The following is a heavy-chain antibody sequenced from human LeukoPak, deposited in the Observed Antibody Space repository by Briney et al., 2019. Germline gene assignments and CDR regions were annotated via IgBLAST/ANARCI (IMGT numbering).Heavy chain of an antibody. CDR2: INPNSGGT. CDR3: AKPQGYGDYVFVY. Sequence: WASVKVSCKASGYTFTGYYMHWVRQAPGQGLEWMGWINPNSGGTNYAQKFQGRVTMTRDTSISTAYMELSSLRSDDTAVYYCAKPQGYGDYVFVYWGQGTLVTVSS. CDR1: GYTFTGYY. D-gene: IGHD4-17*01. J-gene: IGHJ4*02. V-gene: IGHV1-2*02.